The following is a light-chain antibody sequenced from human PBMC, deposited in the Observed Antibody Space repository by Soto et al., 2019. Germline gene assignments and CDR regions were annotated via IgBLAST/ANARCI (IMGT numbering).Light chain of an antibody. CDR2: GAS. J-gene: IGKJ5*01. CDR1: QSVTTR. V-gene: IGKV3-20*01. Sequence: IVLTQSPGTLSLSPGERVTLSCRASQSVTTRLALYQHKPGQAPTLLMSGASNRASGVPVRFSGSGSGTDFTLTITRLEPEDFALYYCPKYGGSPITFGLGTRLEIK. CDR3: PKYGGSPIT.